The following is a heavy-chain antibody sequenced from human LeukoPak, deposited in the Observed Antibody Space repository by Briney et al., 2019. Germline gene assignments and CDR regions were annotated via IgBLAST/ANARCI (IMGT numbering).Heavy chain of an antibody. Sequence: SETLSLTCTVSGGSITGSSYYWGWIRQPPGKGLEWIGSMYYGGSTYYNPSLKGRVTIPVDTSKNQFSLRLSSVTAADTAVYYCARQYYDNTGYYYFDYWGQGNLVTVSS. CDR1: GGSITGSSYY. CDR2: MYYGGST. D-gene: IGHD3-22*01. CDR3: ARQYYDNTGYYYFDY. V-gene: IGHV4-39*01. J-gene: IGHJ4*02.